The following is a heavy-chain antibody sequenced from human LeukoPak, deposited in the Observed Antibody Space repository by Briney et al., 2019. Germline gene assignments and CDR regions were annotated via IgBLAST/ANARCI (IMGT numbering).Heavy chain of an antibody. Sequence: ASVKVSCKASGYTFPSYFMHWVRQAPGQGLEWMGIINPTGGSTTYAQKFQGRVTMTRDTSTSTVYMELSSLRSDDTAVYYCARDRYCSSTSCYRYFDYWGQGTLVTVSS. CDR2: INPTGGST. J-gene: IGHJ4*02. CDR3: ARDRYCSSTSCYRYFDY. V-gene: IGHV1-46*01. CDR1: GYTFPSYF. D-gene: IGHD2-2*01.